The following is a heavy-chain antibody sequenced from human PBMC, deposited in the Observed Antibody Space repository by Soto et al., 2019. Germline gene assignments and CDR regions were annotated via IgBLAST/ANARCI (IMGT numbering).Heavy chain of an antibody. J-gene: IGHJ4*02. D-gene: IGHD5-12*01. CDR3: AHLKTIRYYFDY. CDR2: VYWNNDK. V-gene: IGHV2-5*01. CDR1: GFSLTTSQVG. Sequence: QITLKEPGPMLVKPTQTLTLTCSFSGFSLTTSQVGVGWIRQPPGKALERLAHVYWNNDKYYSLSLKSRLTITKDTSRSQVVLTMPNTDPVDTATYYCAHLKTIRYYFDYWGQGALVTVSS.